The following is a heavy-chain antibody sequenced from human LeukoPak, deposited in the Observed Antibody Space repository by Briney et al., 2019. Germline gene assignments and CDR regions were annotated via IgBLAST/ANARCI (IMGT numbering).Heavy chain of an antibody. CDR3: AREGEYSSSCFDC. CDR2: IWYDGSNK. Sequence: GRSLRLSCAASGFTFSSYGMHWVRQAPGKGLEWVAVIWYDGSNKYYADSVKGRFTISRDNSKNTLYLQMNSLRAEDTAVYYCAREGEYSSSCFDCWGQGTLVTVSS. V-gene: IGHV3-33*01. D-gene: IGHD6-13*01. CDR1: GFTFSSYG. J-gene: IGHJ4*02.